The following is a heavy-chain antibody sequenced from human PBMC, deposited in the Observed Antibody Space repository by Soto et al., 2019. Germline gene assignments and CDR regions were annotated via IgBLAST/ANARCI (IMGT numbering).Heavy chain of an antibody. J-gene: IGHJ4*02. Sequence: SGPTLVKPTQTLTLTCTFSGFSLSPSGVGVGWIRQPPGKALEWLALIYWDDDKRYSPSLKSRLTITKDTSKNQVVLTMTNMDPVDTATYYCAHRPARRGGIAVAGILFDYWGQGTLVTVSS. V-gene: IGHV2-5*02. D-gene: IGHD6-19*01. CDR1: GFSLSPSGVG. CDR3: AHRPARRGGIAVAGILFDY. CDR2: IYWDDDK.